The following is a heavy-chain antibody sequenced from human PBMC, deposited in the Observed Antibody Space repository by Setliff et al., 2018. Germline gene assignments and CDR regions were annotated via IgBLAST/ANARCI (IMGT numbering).Heavy chain of an antibody. CDR3: VREGVDTRSSTDYRYYMDV. V-gene: IGHV1-69*05. D-gene: IGHD5-18*01. Sequence: GASVKVSCKASRYTFTSYGISWVRQAPGQGLEWMGGTIPSFGSTNYAQKFQDRVTIITDESTSTAYMELSNLRTEDTAVYYCVREGVDTRSSTDYRYYMDVWGKGTTVTVSS. CDR1: RYTFTSYG. J-gene: IGHJ6*03. CDR2: TIPSFGST.